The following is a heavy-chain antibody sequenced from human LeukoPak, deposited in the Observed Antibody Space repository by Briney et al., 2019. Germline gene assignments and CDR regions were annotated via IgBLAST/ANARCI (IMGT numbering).Heavy chain of an antibody. CDR1: GFTFSNYA. Sequence: GGSLRLSCAASGFTFSNYAMHWVRQAPGKGLEWVAVISYDGSNKYYADSVKGRFTISRDNSKNTLYLQMNSLRAEDTAVYYCARDTIFGVVIYYYMDVWGKGTTVTVSS. V-gene: IGHV3-30-3*01. CDR3: ARDTIFGVVIYYYMDV. J-gene: IGHJ6*03. CDR2: ISYDGSNK. D-gene: IGHD3-3*01.